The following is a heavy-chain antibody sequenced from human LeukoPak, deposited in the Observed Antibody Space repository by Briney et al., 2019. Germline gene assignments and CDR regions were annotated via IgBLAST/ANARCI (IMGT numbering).Heavy chain of an antibody. V-gene: IGHV4-34*01. D-gene: IGHD5-12*01. J-gene: IGHJ6*03. CDR2: INHSGST. CDR3: ARVTTRIVATIGYYYYTDV. Sequence: SETLSLTCAVYGGSFSGYYWSWIRQPPGKGLEWIGEINHSGSTNYNPSLKSRVTISVDTSKNQFSLKLSSVTAADTAVYYCARVTTRIVATIGYYYYTDVWGKGTTVTVSS. CDR1: GGSFSGYY.